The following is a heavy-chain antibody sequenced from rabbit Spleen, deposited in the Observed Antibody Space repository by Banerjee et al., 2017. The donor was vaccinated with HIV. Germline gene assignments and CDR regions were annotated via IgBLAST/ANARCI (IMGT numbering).Heavy chain of an antibody. Sequence: QEQLVESGGDLVKPGASLTLTCTASGFSFSDRDVMCWVRQAPGKGLEWIACINTATTKAVYASWAKGRFTISKTSSTTVTLQMTSLTAADTATYFCATYVDYDGDFNLWGPGTLVTVS. CDR2: INTATTKA. D-gene: IGHD2-1*01. CDR1: GFSFSDRDV. V-gene: IGHV1S45*01. J-gene: IGHJ4*01. CDR3: ATYVDYDGDFNL.